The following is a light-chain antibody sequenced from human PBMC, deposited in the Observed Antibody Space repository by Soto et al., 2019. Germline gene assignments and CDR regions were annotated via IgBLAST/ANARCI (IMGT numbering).Light chain of an antibody. V-gene: IGKV1D-8*03. CDR1: QGISSY. CDR3: QQLNNYPIT. J-gene: IGKJ5*01. Sequence: VTCITHSPSLLSSSTGDRVTISCRMSQGISSYLAWYQQKPGKVPKLLIYAASTLQSGVPSRFSGSGSGTDFTLTISSLQPEDSATYYCQQLNNYPITFGQGTRLEIK. CDR2: AAS.